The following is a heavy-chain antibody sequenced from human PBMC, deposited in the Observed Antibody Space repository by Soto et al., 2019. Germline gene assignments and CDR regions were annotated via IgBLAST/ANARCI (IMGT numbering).Heavy chain of an antibody. V-gene: IGHV4-34*01. D-gene: IGHD1-26*01. CDR3: ARGLSRSVGATLGY. CDR2: INHSGST. Sequence: PSETLSLTCAVYGGSFSGYYWSWIRQPPGNGLEWIGEINHSGSTNYNPSLKSRVTISVDTSKNQFSLKLSSVTAADTAVYYCARGLSRSVGATLGYWGQGTLVTVSS. J-gene: IGHJ4*01. CDR1: GGSFSGYY.